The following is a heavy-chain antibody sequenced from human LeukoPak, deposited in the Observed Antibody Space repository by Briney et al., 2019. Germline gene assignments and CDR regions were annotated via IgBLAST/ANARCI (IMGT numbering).Heavy chain of an antibody. CDR3: ARGIAVASGGDY. D-gene: IGHD6-19*01. Sequence: GGSLRLFCAASGFTFSSYWMHWVRQAPGKGLVWVSRINSDGSSTSYADSVKGRFTISRDNAKNTLYLQMNSLRAEDTAVYYCARGIAVASGGDYWGQGTLVTVSS. V-gene: IGHV3-74*01. J-gene: IGHJ4*02. CDR1: GFTFSSYW. CDR2: INSDGSST.